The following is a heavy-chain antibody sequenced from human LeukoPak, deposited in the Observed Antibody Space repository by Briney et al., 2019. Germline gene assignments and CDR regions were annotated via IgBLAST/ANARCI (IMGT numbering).Heavy chain of an antibody. V-gene: IGHV4-59*08. Sequence: SETLSLTCTVSGGSISSYYWSWIRQPPGKGLEWIGYIYYSGSTNYNPSLKSRVTISVDTSKNQFSLKLSSVTAAGTAVYYCARLRTLDAFDIWGQGTMVTVSS. CDR2: IYYSGST. CDR1: GGSISSYY. CDR3: ARLRTLDAFDI. D-gene: IGHD2-2*01. J-gene: IGHJ3*02.